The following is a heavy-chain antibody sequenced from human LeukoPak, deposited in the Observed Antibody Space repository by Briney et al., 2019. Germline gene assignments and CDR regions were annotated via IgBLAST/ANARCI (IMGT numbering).Heavy chain of an antibody. CDR3: ANGPHYNILTGFYKVRSHLDY. Sequence: GGSLRLSCAASGFTFSNYGMHWVRQAPGKGLEWVAFIRYDGSKKYYADSVKGRFNISRDNSKNTLYLQMNSLRAEDTAMYYCANGPHYNILTGFYKVRSHLDYWGQGTLVTVSS. D-gene: IGHD3-9*01. V-gene: IGHV3-30*02. J-gene: IGHJ4*02. CDR2: IRYDGSKK. CDR1: GFTFSNYG.